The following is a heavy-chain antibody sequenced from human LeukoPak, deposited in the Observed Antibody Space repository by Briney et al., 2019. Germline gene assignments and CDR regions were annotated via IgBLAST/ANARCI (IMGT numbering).Heavy chain of an antibody. D-gene: IGHD3-22*01. Sequence: GASVKVSCKASGYTFSTYAITWVRQAPGQGLEWIGWISVYRGNTKFAQSFQGRVAMTTDTSTTTAYMELTSLRSDDTAVYFCARSKSNYENGVYIPLDYWGREPLVTV. CDR3: ARSKSNYENGVYIPLDY. CDR1: GYTFSTYA. J-gene: IGHJ4*02. V-gene: IGHV1-18*01. CDR2: ISVYRGNT.